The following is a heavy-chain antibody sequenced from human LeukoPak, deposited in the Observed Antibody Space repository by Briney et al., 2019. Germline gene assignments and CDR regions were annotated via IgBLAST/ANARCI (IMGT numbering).Heavy chain of an antibody. J-gene: IGHJ5*02. CDR1: GYSISSGYY. Sequence: PSETLSLTCTVSGYSISSGYYWGWIRQSPGKGLEWIGSISHSESTYYNPSLKSRVTISVDTSKNHFSLKLTSVTAADTAVYYCARHIYGDYLNWFDPWGQGTLVTVSS. V-gene: IGHV4-38-2*02. CDR2: ISHSEST. D-gene: IGHD4-17*01. CDR3: ARHIYGDYLNWFDP.